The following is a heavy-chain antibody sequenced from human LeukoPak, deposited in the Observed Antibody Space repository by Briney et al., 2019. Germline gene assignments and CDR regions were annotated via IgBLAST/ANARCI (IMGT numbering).Heavy chain of an antibody. D-gene: IGHD6-6*01. CDR2: ISAYNGNT. V-gene: IGHV1-18*01. CDR3: ARRTYSSSSSLFDY. CDR1: GYTFTSYG. J-gene: IGHJ4*02. Sequence: ASVKVSCKASGYTFTSYGISWVRQAPGQGLEWMAWISAYNGNTNYAQNLQGRFTMTTDTSTSTAYMELRSLRSDDTAFYYCARRTYSSSSSLFDYWGQGTLVTVSS.